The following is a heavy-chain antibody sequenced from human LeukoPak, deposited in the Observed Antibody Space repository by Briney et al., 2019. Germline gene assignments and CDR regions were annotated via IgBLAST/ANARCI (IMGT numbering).Heavy chain of an antibody. Sequence: ASVKVSCKASGYTFTGYYMHWVRQAPGQGLEWMGWINPNSGGTNYAQKFQGRVTMTRDTSISTAYMELSRLRSDDTAVYYCARDRWELLRALDYWGQGTLVTVSS. CDR2: INPNSGGT. CDR1: GYTFTGYY. D-gene: IGHD1-26*01. CDR3: ARDRWELLRALDY. V-gene: IGHV1-2*02. J-gene: IGHJ4*02.